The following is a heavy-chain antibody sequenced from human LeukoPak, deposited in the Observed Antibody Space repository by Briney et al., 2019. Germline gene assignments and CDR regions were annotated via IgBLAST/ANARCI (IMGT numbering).Heavy chain of an antibody. J-gene: IGHJ4*02. CDR2: IYYSGST. CDR1: GGSISSSSYY. V-gene: IGHV4-39*07. CDR3: ARLVELQGGEYYFDY. Sequence: SETLSLTCTVSGGSISSSSYYWGWIRQPPGKGLEWIGSIYYSGSTYYNPSLKSRVTISVDTSKNQFSLKLSSVTAADTAVYYCARLVELQGGEYYFDYWGQGTLVTVSS. D-gene: IGHD1-26*01.